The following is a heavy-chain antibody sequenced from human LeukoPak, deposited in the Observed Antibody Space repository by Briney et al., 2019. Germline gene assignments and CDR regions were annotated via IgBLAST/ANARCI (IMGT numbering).Heavy chain of an antibody. D-gene: IGHD3-9*01. CDR2: FDPEDGET. CDR1: GYTLTELS. J-gene: IGHJ4*02. CDR3: ATHLYYDIWTGYPLPYYFDY. V-gene: IGHV1-24*01. Sequence: GASVKVSCKVSGYTLTELSMHWVRQAPGKGLEWMGGFDPEDGETIYAQKFQGRVTTTEDTSTDTAYMELSSLRSEDTAVYYCATHLYYDIWTGYPLPYYFDYWGQGTLVTVSS.